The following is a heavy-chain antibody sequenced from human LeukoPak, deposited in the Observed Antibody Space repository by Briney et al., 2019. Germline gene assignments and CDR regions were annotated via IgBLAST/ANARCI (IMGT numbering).Heavy chain of an antibody. J-gene: IGHJ4*02. D-gene: IGHD5-18*01. CDR3: ARERDSYYYGFSGDY. V-gene: IGHV3-48*03. Sequence: PGWAQPLSYVASGFTLSSYEMNWVRLDPGDRLEWASLISSSGLTKYYAESVKGRFNVSRDNVKNSLYVQMNSLRPEDTAIYYCARERDSYYYGFSGDYWGQGTLVTVSS. CDR1: GFTLSSYE. CDR2: ISSSGLTK.